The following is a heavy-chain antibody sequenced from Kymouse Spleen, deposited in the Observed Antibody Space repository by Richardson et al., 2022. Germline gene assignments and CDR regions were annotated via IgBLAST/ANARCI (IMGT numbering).Heavy chain of an antibody. CDR2: ISWNSGSI. Sequence: EVQLVESGGGLVQPGRSLRLSCAASGFTFDDYAMHWVRQAPGKGLEWVSGISWNSGSIGYADSVKGRFTISRDNAKNSLYLQMNSLRAEDTALYYCAKEGTAMAPDYWGQGTLVTVSS. D-gene: IGHD5-18,IGHD5-18*01. CDR3: AKEGTAMAPDY. V-gene: IGHV3-9*01. J-gene: IGHJ4*02. CDR1: GFTFDDYA.